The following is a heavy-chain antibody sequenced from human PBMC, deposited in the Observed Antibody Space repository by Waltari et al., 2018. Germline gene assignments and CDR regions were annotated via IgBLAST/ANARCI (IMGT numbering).Heavy chain of an antibody. CDR3: AREQIFGVVKN. Sequence: QVQLVEPGGGVVQPGRSLRLSCAASGFTFSSYAMHWVRRAPGKGLEWVAVISYDGSNKYYADSVKGRFTISRDNSKNTLYLQMNSLRAEDTAVYYCAREQIFGVVKNWGQGTLVTVSS. V-gene: IGHV3-30-3*01. CDR2: ISYDGSNK. D-gene: IGHD3-3*01. CDR1: GFTFSSYA. J-gene: IGHJ4*02.